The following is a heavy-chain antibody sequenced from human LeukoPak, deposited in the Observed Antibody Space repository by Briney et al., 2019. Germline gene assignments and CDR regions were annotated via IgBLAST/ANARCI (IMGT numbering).Heavy chain of an antibody. J-gene: IGHJ4*02. D-gene: IGHD4-17*01. CDR1: GGSISSYH. CDR2: IYYSGST. CDR3: ARVFPTAQLFDY. V-gene: IGHV4-59*01. Sequence: PSETLSLTCTVSGGSISSYHWSWIRQPPGKGLEWIGYIYYSGSTNYNPSLKSRVTISVDTSKNQFSLKLSSVTAADTAVYYCARVFPTAQLFDYWGQGTLVTVSS.